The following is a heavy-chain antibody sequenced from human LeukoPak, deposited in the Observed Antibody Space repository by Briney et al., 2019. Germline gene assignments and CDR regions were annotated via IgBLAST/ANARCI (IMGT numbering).Heavy chain of an antibody. Sequence: ASVKVSCKASGYSFTAFYIHWVRQAPGQGLEWMGWISVYNGNTKYAQKFQGRVTMTTDTSTSTAYIELRSLRSDDTAVYYCARGGGYCTSTSCYLGPWFDPWGQGTLVTVSS. D-gene: IGHD2-2*01. V-gene: IGHV1-18*04. CDR1: GYSFTAFY. CDR2: ISVYNGNT. CDR3: ARGGGYCTSTSCYLGPWFDP. J-gene: IGHJ5*02.